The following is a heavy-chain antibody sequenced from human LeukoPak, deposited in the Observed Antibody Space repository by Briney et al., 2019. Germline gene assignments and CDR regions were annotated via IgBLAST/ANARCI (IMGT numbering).Heavy chain of an antibody. D-gene: IGHD3-10*01. CDR1: EFTFSNYW. CDR3: ARAKPKNMVRGLIMRRESRYYFDY. V-gene: IGHV3-7*01. CDR2: IKQDGSEK. Sequence: GGSLRLSCAASEFTFSNYWMSWVRQAPGKGLEWVANIKQDGSEKYYVDSVKGRFTISRDNAKNSLYLQMNSLRAEDTAVYYCARAKPKNMVRGLIMRRESRYYFDYWGQGTLVTVSS. J-gene: IGHJ4*02.